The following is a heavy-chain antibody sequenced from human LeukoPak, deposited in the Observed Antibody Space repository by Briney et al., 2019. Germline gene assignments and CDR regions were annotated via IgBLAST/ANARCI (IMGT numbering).Heavy chain of an antibody. CDR3: ARVPPTRGGNSVESFDY. V-gene: IGHV1-46*01. J-gene: IGHJ4*02. CDR2: INPSGGST. D-gene: IGHD4-23*01. CDR1: GYTFTSYY. Sequence: GASVKVSCTASGYTFTSYYMHWVRQAPGQGLEWMGIINPSGGSTSYAQKFQGRVTMTRDTSTSTVYMELSSLRSEDTAVYYCARVPPTRGGNSVESFDYWGQGTLVTVSS.